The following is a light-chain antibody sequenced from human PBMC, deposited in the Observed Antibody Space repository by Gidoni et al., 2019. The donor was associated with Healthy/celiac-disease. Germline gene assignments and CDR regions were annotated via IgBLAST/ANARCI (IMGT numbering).Light chain of an antibody. V-gene: IGKV4-1*01. CDR3: QQYYSTPPT. Sequence: DIVMTQSPDSLAVSLGERATINCKSSQSVLYSSNNKNYLAWYQQKPGQPPKLLIYWASTRESGVPDRFSGSGSGTDFTLTISSLQAEDVAGYYCQQYYSTPPTCGGGTKVEIK. CDR2: WAS. CDR1: QSVLYSSNNKNY. J-gene: IGKJ4*01.